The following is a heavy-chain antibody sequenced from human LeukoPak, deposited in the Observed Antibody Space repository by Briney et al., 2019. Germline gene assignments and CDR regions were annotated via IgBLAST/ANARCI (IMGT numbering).Heavy chain of an antibody. D-gene: IGHD2-15*01. Sequence: ASVKVSCKASGYTFTDYYIHWVRQAPGQGLEWMGWINPKSGGTNYIQKFQGRVTMTRDTSISTVYMELSRLTSDDTAVYYCARSLTPNENEYFQHWGQGTLVTVSS. CDR3: ARSLTPNENEYFQH. V-gene: IGHV1-2*02. CDR2: INPKSGGT. J-gene: IGHJ1*01. CDR1: GYTFTDYY.